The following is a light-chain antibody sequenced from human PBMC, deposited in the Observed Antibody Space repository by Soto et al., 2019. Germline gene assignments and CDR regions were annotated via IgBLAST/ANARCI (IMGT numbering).Light chain of an antibody. J-gene: IGKJ1*01. Sequence: DIQMTQAPSSLPASVGDRVTITCRASQTIANYLNWYQQRPGKAPNLLISAASTLQSGVPSRFSGSGSGTDFTLTITSLQPEDFATYYCQQSYNTPRTFSQGTKVDIK. CDR3: QQSYNTPRT. CDR2: AAS. CDR1: QTIANY. V-gene: IGKV1-39*01.